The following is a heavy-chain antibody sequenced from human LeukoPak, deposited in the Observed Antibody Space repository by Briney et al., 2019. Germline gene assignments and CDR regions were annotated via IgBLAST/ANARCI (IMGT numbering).Heavy chain of an antibody. CDR3: ARKSLGYCSSTSCYGSMDV. CDR1: GYTFTSFG. J-gene: IGHJ6*03. CDR2: ISVYNGNT. Sequence: GASVKVSCKASGYTFTSFGISWVRQAPGQGLEWMGWISVYNGNTNYAQKLQGRVTMTRDTSISTAYMELSRLRSDDTAVYYCARKSLGYCSSTSCYGSMDVWGKGTTVTVSS. D-gene: IGHD2-2*01. V-gene: IGHV1-18*01.